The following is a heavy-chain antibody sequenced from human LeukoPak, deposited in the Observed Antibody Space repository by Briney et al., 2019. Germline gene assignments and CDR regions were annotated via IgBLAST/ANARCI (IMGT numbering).Heavy chain of an antibody. J-gene: IGHJ4*02. CDR2: IYTSGIP. CDR1: GGFISSYY. D-gene: IGHD3-10*01. V-gene: IGHV4-4*07. Sequence: PSETLSLTCTVSGGFISSYYWSWIRHPAGKGLEWIRRIYTSGIPNYNTSLKSRVTLSVDTSKNPFSLKLSSVTAADTAVYCCARDRRYYGSGSYYYQFDYWGQGTLVTVSS. CDR3: ARDRRYYGSGSYYYQFDY.